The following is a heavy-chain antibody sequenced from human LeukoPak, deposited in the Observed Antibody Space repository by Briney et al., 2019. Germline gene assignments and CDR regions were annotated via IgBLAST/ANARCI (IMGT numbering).Heavy chain of an antibody. D-gene: IGHD2-15*01. CDR3: ALPAPYCSGGSCLGP. CDR2: IGAYNGNT. J-gene: IGHJ5*02. CDR1: GYTFTSYG. V-gene: IGHV1-18*01. Sequence: ASVKVSCKASGYTFTSYGISWVRQAPGQGLEWMGWIGAYNGNTSYAQKLQGRVTMTTDTSTSTAYMELRSLRSDDTAVYYCALPAPYCSGGSCLGPWGQGTLVTVSS.